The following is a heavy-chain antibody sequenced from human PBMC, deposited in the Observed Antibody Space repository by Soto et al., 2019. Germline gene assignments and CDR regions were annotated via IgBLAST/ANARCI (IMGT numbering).Heavy chain of an antibody. CDR3: ARGGEIVLMVYAREGNWFDP. J-gene: IGHJ5*02. V-gene: IGHV1-2*02. CDR2: INPKSGGT. Sequence: SVKVSCKASGYTFTGYYMHWVRQAPGQGLEWMGWINPKSGGTNYAQKLQGRVTMTTDTSTSTAYMELRSLRSDDTAVYYCARGGEIVLMVYAREGNWFDPWGQGTLVTVSS. CDR1: GYTFTGYY. D-gene: IGHD2-8*01.